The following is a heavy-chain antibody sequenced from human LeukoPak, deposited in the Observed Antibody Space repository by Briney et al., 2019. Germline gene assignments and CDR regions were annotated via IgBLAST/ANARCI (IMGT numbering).Heavy chain of an antibody. CDR3: AKDQGLNHDFDV. CDR1: GFTFSSYS. D-gene: IGHD4/OR15-4a*01. J-gene: IGHJ3*01. Sequence: GGSLRLSCAASGFTFSSYSMNWVRQAPGKGLEWVSSISSGSSYIYYADSVKGRFSISRDNAKNSLYLQMNTLGAEDTAVYYCAKDQGLNHDFDVWGQGTMVTVSS. CDR2: ISSGSSYI. V-gene: IGHV3-21*01.